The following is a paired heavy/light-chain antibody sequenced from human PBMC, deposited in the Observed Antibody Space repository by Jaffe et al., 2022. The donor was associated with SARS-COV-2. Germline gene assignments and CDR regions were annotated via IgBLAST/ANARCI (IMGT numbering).Heavy chain of an antibody. J-gene: IGHJ4*02. Sequence: QVQLKESGPGLVKPSETLSLTCAVSGSSISSDNYWVWVRQPPGKGLEWIGIIYHSGTTYYTPSLESRVAISVDTSKNQFSLNLRSVTAADTAVYYCATRGYWLYYFDSWGQGTLVTVSS. CDR2: IYHSGTT. CDR3: ATRGYWLYYFDS. CDR1: GSSISSDNY. D-gene: IGHD6-25*01. V-gene: IGHV4-38-2*01.
Light chain of an antibody. J-gene: IGLJ1*01. CDR1: SSDVGGYSY. CDR2: DVS. V-gene: IGLV2-11*01. Sequence: QSALTQPRSVSGSPGQSVTISCTGTSSDVGGYSYVSWYRQHPGKAPEVMIYDVSKRPSGVPDRFSGSKSGNTASLTISGLQAEDEADYYCCSYVGNYIYVFGTGTEVTVL. CDR3: CSYVGNYIYV.